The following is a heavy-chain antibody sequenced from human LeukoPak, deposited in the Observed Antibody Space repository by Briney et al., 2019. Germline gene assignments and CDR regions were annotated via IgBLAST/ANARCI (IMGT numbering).Heavy chain of an antibody. J-gene: IGHJ4*02. V-gene: IGHV3-48*03. Sequence: GGSLGLSCAASGFTFSSYEMNWVRQAPGKGLEWVSYISSSGTTIYYADSVKGRFTISRDNAKNSLFLQMNSLRAEDTAVYYCAREGWRDGYNYFDYWGQGALVTVSS. CDR1: GFTFSSYE. CDR2: ISSSGTTI. D-gene: IGHD5-24*01. CDR3: AREGWRDGYNYFDY.